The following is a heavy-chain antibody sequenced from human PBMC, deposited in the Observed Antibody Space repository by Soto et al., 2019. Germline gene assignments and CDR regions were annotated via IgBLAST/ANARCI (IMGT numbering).Heavy chain of an antibody. CDR1: GASIMSTDYC. J-gene: IGHJ5*02. V-gene: IGHV4-30-4*01. CDR2: VYYTGST. CDR3: VRTAREGAVAPHWFDR. Sequence: PAETLSLTCTVSGASIMSTDYCFIGIRQSPGKGLEWIGYVYYTGSTYYNPSLMSRLTISVDTSKNQFSLKLTSVTAAETAVYYCVRTAREGAVAPHWFDRWGQGTQVTVSS. D-gene: IGHD2-21*02.